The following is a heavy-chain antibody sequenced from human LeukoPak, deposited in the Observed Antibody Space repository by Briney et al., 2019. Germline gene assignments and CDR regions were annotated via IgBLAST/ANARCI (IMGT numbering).Heavy chain of an antibody. D-gene: IGHD4-23*01. Sequence: GGSLRLSCAASGFTFSSYWMSWVRQAPGKGLEWVANIKQDGSEKYYVDSVKGRFTISRDNAKNSLYLQMNSLRAEDTAVYYCARASGGYGGDAFDIWGQGTMVTVSS. CDR2: IKQDGSEK. V-gene: IGHV3-7*03. CDR3: ARASGGYGGDAFDI. J-gene: IGHJ3*02. CDR1: GFTFSSYW.